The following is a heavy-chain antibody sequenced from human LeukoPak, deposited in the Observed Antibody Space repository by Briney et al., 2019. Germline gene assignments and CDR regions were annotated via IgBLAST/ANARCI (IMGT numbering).Heavy chain of an antibody. Sequence: SETLSLTCAVYGGSFSGYYWSWIRQPPGKGLEWIGEINHSGSTNYNPSLKSRVTISVDTSKNQFSLKLSSVTAADTAVYYCAKEKLRYLFCYGGFDPGGKGPLVTVSS. D-gene: IGHD3-9*01. CDR3: AKEKLRYLFCYGGFDP. CDR1: GGSFSGYY. V-gene: IGHV4-34*01. J-gene: IGHJ5*02. CDR2: INHSGST.